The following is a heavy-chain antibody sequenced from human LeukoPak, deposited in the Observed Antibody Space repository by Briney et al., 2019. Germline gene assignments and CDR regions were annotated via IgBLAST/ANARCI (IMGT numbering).Heavy chain of an antibody. Sequence: SETLSLTCTVSGGSISSSSYYWGWIRQSPRKGLEWIGNIYYSGSTYYNPSLKSRVTISVDTSKNQFSLKLSSVTAADTAVYYCARDVTARYDFWSGQFDYWGQGTLVTVSS. J-gene: IGHJ4*02. CDR1: GGSISSSSYY. V-gene: IGHV4-39*07. CDR2: IYYSGST. D-gene: IGHD3-3*01. CDR3: ARDVTARYDFWSGQFDY.